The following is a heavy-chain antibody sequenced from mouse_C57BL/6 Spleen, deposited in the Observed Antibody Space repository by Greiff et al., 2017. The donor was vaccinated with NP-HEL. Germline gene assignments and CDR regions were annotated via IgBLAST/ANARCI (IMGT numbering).Heavy chain of an antibody. CDR2: IDPSDSYT. CDR3: ARSAAQAPRFAY. CDR1: GYTFTSYW. Sequence: QVQLQQPGAELVMPGASVKLSCKASGYTFTSYWMHWVKQRPGQGLEWIGEIDPSDSYTTYNQKFKGKSTLTVDKSSSTAYMQLSSLTSEDSAVYYCARSAAQAPRFAYWGQGTLVTVSA. V-gene: IGHV1-69*01. D-gene: IGHD3-2*02. J-gene: IGHJ3*01.